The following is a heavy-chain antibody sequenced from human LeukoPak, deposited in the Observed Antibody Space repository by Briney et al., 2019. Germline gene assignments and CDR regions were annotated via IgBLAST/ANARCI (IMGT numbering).Heavy chain of an antibody. Sequence: PGGSLRLSCTVSGFTVSSDSMSWVRQAPGKGLEWVSFIYSGGGTHYSDSVKGRFAISRDNSKNTLYLQMNSLRAEDTAVYYCARAESGYDSHYYYYMDVWGKGTTVTVSS. V-gene: IGHV3-53*01. CDR3: ARAESGYDSHYYYYMDV. J-gene: IGHJ6*03. CDR2: IYSGGGT. D-gene: IGHD5-12*01. CDR1: GFTVSSDS.